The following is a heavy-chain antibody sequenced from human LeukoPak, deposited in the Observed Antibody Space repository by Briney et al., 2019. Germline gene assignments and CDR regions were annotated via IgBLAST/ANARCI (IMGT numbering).Heavy chain of an antibody. Sequence: GGSLRLSCAASGFTFSTYSMNWVRQAPGKGLEWVSSINSGSTYMYYADSVKGRFTISRDNAKNSLYLQMNSLRAQDTAVYYCARRYNYGLDYWGQGTLVTVSS. CDR1: GFTFSTYS. CDR2: INSGSTYM. J-gene: IGHJ4*02. D-gene: IGHD5-18*01. CDR3: ARRYNYGLDY. V-gene: IGHV3-21*01.